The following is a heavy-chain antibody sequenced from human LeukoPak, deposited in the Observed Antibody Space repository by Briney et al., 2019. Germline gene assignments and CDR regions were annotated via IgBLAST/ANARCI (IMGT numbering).Heavy chain of an antibody. CDR1: GYTFTGYY. D-gene: IGHD6-6*01. Sequence: ASVKVSCKASGYTFTGYYIHWVRQAPGQGLEWMGWINSNSGGTNYAQKFQGRVTMTRDTSISTAYMELSRLRSDDTAVYYCARDQVAARPEGWFDPWGQGTLVTVSS. CDR2: INSNSGGT. J-gene: IGHJ5*02. V-gene: IGHV1-2*02. CDR3: ARDQVAARPEGWFDP.